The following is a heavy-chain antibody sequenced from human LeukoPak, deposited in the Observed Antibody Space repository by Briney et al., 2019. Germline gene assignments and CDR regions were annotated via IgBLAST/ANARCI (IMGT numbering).Heavy chain of an antibody. V-gene: IGHV3-11*01. J-gene: IGHJ4*02. CDR1: GFTFSDYY. Sequence: TGGSLRLSCAASGFTFSDYYMSWIRQAPGKGLEWLSDISSSGSIIYYADSVKGRFTISRDNAKNSLYLQMYSLRADDTAVYYCASVQRYSISWYYFDYWGQGTLATVSS. D-gene: IGHD6-13*01. CDR3: ASVQRYSISWYYFDY. CDR2: ISSSGSII.